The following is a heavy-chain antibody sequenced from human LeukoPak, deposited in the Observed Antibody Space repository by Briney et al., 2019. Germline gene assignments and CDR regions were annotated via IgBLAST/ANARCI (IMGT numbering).Heavy chain of an antibody. Sequence: GASVKVSCKASGYTFTSYGISWVRQAPGQGLEWMGGIIPIFGTANYAQKFQGRVTITADESTSTAYVELSSLRSEDTAVYYCARARGDYGDYGFVLDIWGQGTMVTVSS. CDR1: GYTFTSYG. CDR2: IIPIFGTA. D-gene: IGHD4-17*01. CDR3: ARARGDYGDYGFVLDI. J-gene: IGHJ3*02. V-gene: IGHV1-69*13.